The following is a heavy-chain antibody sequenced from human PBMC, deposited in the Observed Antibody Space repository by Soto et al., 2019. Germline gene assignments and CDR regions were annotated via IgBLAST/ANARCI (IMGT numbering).Heavy chain of an antibody. Sequence: VQLVESGGGAVAPGKSLRLSCAASGFTFGDYAMHWVRQVPGKGLEWVSDINWNAEREDYADSVKGRFTIPRDNAKKSLYLQTNSLRAEDTAIYYCTKSGSGWDQDYWGQGTLVTVSS. CDR3: TKSGSGWDQDY. J-gene: IGHJ4*02. D-gene: IGHD6-19*01. CDR1: GFTFGDYA. V-gene: IGHV3-9*01. CDR2: INWNAERE.